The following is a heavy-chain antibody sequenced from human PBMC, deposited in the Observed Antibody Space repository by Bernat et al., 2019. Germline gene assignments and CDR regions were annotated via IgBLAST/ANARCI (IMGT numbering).Heavy chain of an antibody. CDR2: ISSSSSYI. D-gene: IGHD6-13*01. CDR3: ARDLSGYSSSWYSYYYYYGMDV. CDR1: GFTFSSYS. J-gene: IGHJ6*02. Sequence: VQLVESGGGLVKPGGSLRLSCAASGFTFSSYSMNWVRQAPGKGLEWVSSISSSSSYIYYADSVKGRFTISRDNAKNSLYLQMNSLRAEDTAVYYCARDLSGYSSSWYSYYYYYGMDVWGQGTTVTVSS. V-gene: IGHV3-21*01.